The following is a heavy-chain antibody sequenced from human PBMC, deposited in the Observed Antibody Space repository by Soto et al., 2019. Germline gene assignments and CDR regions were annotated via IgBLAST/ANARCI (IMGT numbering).Heavy chain of an antibody. CDR2: IYYSGTT. CDR1: GGYISSGGYY. D-gene: IGHD6-19*01. V-gene: IGHV4-31*03. Sequence: SETLSLTCSVSGGYISSGGYYWSWIRQHPGKGLEWIGYIYYSGTTYYNPSLKSRVTLSVDTSKNQFSLELSFVTAADTAVYYCARTLKLESSVDYWGQGTLVTVSS. CDR3: ARTLKLESSVDY. J-gene: IGHJ4*02.